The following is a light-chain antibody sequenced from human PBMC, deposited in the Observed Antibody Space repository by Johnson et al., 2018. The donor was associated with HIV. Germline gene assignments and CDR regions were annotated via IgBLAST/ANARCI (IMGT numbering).Light chain of an antibody. CDR2: DNN. Sequence: QSVLTQPPSVSAAPGQKVTISCSGSTSNIGNNYVSWYQQFPGTAPKLLIYDNNKRPSGIPDRFSGSKSGTSATLGITGLQTGDEADYYCGTWDSSLSAGVFGTGTKVTCL. V-gene: IGLV1-51*01. CDR3: GTWDSSLSAGV. CDR1: TSNIGNNY. J-gene: IGLJ1*01.